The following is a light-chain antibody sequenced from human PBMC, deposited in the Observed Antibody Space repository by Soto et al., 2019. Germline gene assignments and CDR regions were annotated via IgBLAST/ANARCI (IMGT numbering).Light chain of an antibody. CDR1: SSDVGRYNY. J-gene: IGLJ1*01. Sequence: QSVLTQPASVSGSPGQSITISCTGTSSDVGRYNYVSWYQQHPGKAPKLMIHDVSNRPSGVSNRFSGSKSGNTASLTISGLQDEDEADYYCSSYTGSGTRVFGTGTKVTVL. CDR2: DVS. CDR3: SSYTGSGTRV. V-gene: IGLV2-14*01.